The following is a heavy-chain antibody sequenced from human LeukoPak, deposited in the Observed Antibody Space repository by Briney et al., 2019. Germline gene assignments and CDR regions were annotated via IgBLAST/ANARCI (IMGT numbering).Heavy chain of an antibody. Sequence: ASVKVSCKASGYTFTSYDINWVRQATGQGLEWMGWINPNSGGTNYAQKFQGRVTMTRDTSISTAYMELSRLRSDDTAVYYCASGGRVGATFDAFDIWGQGTMVTVSS. CDR2: INPNSGGT. J-gene: IGHJ3*02. CDR3: ASGGRVGATFDAFDI. V-gene: IGHV1-2*02. D-gene: IGHD1-26*01. CDR1: GYTFTSYD.